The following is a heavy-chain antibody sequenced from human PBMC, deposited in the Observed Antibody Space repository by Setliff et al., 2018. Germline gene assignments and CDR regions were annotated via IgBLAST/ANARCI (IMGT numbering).Heavy chain of an antibody. D-gene: IGHD2-2*01. CDR1: GFTFDDYT. J-gene: IGHJ4*02. Sequence: PGGSLRLSCAASGFTFDDYTMHWVRQAPGKGLEWVPLISWDGGSTYYADSVKGRFTNSRDNSKNSLYLQMNSLRTEDTALYYCARAHSSTLSVHDYWGQGTLVTVSS. V-gene: IGHV3-43*01. CDR3: ARAHSSTLSVHDY. CDR2: ISWDGGST.